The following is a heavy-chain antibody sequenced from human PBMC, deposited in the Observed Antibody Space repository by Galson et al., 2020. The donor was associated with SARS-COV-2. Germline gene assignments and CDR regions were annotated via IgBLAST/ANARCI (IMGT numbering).Heavy chain of an antibody. D-gene: IGHD1-26*01. V-gene: IGHV4-59*02. Sequence: SETLSLTCTVSGGPVSGYYWSWIRQPPGKGLEWIAYIYYSGSTNYNPSLRSRVTISVDTSNSFSLQLSSVTAADTAVYYCARQGGSYSNWFDPWGQGALVTVS. J-gene: IGHJ5*02. CDR2: IYYSGST. CDR3: ARQGGSYSNWFDP. CDR1: GGPVSGYY.